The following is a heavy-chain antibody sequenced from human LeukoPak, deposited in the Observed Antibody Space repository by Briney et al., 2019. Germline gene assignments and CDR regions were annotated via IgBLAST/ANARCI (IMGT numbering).Heavy chain of an antibody. Sequence: ASVKVSCKASGYTFTSYDINWVRQATGRGLEWMGWMNPNSGNTGYAQKFQGRVTMTRNTSISTAYMELSSLRSEDTAVYYCARAEVDYYGSGSYYDWGQGTLVTVSS. D-gene: IGHD3-10*01. V-gene: IGHV1-8*01. J-gene: IGHJ4*02. CDR3: ARAEVDYYGSGSYYD. CDR1: GYTFTSYD. CDR2: MNPNSGNT.